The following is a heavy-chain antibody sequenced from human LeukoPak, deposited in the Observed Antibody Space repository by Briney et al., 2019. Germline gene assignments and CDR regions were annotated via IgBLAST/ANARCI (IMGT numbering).Heavy chain of an antibody. CDR3: ARPDSSGYLRAFDI. D-gene: IGHD3-22*01. CDR2: INHSGST. J-gene: IGHJ3*02. Sequence: SETLSLTCTVSGGSISSSSYYWGWIRQPPGKGLEWIGEINHSGSTNYNPSLKSRVTISVDTSKNQFSLKLSSVTAADTAVYYCARPDSSGYLRAFDIWGQGTMVTVSS. V-gene: IGHV4-39*07. CDR1: GGSISSSSYY.